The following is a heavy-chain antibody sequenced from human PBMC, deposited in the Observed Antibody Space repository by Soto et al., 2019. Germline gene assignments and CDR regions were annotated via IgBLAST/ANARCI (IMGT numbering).Heavy chain of an antibody. D-gene: IGHD1-26*01. CDR3: ARDRRGRSVLYGMDV. CDR1: GFTVSSNY. J-gene: IGHJ6*02. Sequence: GGSLRLSCAASGFTVSSNYMSWVRQAPGKGLEWVSVIYSGGSTYYADSVKGRFTISRDNSKNTLYLQMNSLRAEDTAVYYCARDRRGRSVLYGMDVWGQGTTVTVSS. CDR2: IYSGGST. V-gene: IGHV3-53*01.